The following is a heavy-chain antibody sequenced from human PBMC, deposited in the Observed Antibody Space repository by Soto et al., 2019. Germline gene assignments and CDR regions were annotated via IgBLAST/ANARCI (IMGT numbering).Heavy chain of an antibody. V-gene: IGHV3-7*03. CDR1: GFTFSSYW. CDR2: IKQDGSEK. D-gene: IGHD6-13*01. Sequence: PGGSLRLSCAASGFTFSSYWMSWVRQAPGKGLEWVANIKQDGSEKYYVDSVKGRFTISRDNAKNSLYLQMNSPRAEDTAVYYCARVFSGIASHDAFDIWGQGTMVTVSS. J-gene: IGHJ3*02. CDR3: ARVFSGIASHDAFDI.